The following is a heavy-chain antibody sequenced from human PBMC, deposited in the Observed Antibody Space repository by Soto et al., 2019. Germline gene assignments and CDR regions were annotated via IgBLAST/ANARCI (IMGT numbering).Heavy chain of an antibody. CDR1: GGTFSSYT. J-gene: IGHJ3*02. V-gene: IGHV1-69*02. D-gene: IGHD3-3*01. CDR3: ARADYDFWRGYSEMREEGDAFDI. CDR2: IIPILGIA. Sequence: SVKVSCKASGGTFSSYTISWVRQAPGQGLEWMGRIIPILGIANYAQKFQGRVTITADKSTSTAYMELSSLRSEDTAVYYCARADYDFWRGYSEMREEGDAFDIWGQGTMVTVSS.